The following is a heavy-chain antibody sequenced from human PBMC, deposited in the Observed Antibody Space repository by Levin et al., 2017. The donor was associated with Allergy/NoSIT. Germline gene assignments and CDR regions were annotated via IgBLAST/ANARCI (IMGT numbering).Heavy chain of an antibody. V-gene: IGHV1-69*05. J-gene: IGHJ4*01. CDR1: GGTLSNYP. Sequence: SVKVSCKASGGTLSNYPISWVRQAPGQGLEWMGGIIPDFASTNYAQKFQGRVTITTDESTSTAYMELRSLRSEDTAVYFCARPRRGFYGSGCFDSWGHGTLVTVSS. CDR2: IIPDFAST. CDR3: ARPRRGFYGSGCFDS. D-gene: IGHD3-10*01.